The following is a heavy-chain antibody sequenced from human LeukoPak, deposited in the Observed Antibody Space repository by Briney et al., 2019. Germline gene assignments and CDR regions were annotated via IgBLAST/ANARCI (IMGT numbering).Heavy chain of an antibody. Sequence: GASVKVSCKGSGYTFTDYYIHWVRQAPGQGLEWMGWINPKSGGTNYAQKFQGRVTMTRDTSISTAYMELRSDDTAVYYCATLGISGYFRDYWGQGTLDTVSS. CDR3: ATLGISGYFRDY. CDR2: INPKSGGT. D-gene: IGHD3-22*01. CDR1: GYTFTDYY. J-gene: IGHJ4*02. V-gene: IGHV1-2*02.